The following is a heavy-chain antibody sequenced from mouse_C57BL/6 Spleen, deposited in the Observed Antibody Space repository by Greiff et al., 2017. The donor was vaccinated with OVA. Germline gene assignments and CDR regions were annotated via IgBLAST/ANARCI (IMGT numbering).Heavy chain of an antibody. CDR1: GYTFTSYW. CDR2: IDPSDSET. Sequence: VKLQQPGAELVRPGSSVKLSCKASGYTFTSYWMHWVKQRPIQGLEWIGNIDPSDSETHYNQKFKDKATLTVDKSSSTAYMQLSSLTSEDSAVYYCARWANWYFDYWGQGTTLTVSS. V-gene: IGHV1-52*01. J-gene: IGHJ2*01. D-gene: IGHD4-1*01. CDR3: ARWANWYFDY.